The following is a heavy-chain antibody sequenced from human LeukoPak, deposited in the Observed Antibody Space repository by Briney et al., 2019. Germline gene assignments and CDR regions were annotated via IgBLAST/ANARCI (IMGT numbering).Heavy chain of an antibody. Sequence: GASVKVSCKASGYTFTSYAMHWVRQAPGQRLEWMGWINAGNGNTKYSQKFQGRVTITRDTSASTAYMELSSLRSEDTAVYYCAREYCGGDCYSGYYYYCGMDVWGQGTTVTVSS. D-gene: IGHD2-21*02. CDR3: AREYCGGDCYSGYYYYCGMDV. J-gene: IGHJ6*02. V-gene: IGHV1-3*01. CDR2: INAGNGNT. CDR1: GYTFTSYA.